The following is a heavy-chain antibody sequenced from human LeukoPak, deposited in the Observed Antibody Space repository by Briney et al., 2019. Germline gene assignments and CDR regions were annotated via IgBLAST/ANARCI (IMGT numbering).Heavy chain of an antibody. V-gene: IGHV4-59*01. CDR3: ARAHYGSGSYYLRFDP. CDR2: IYYSGST. Sequence: SETLSLTCTVSGGSISSYYWSWIRQPPGKGLEWIGYIYYSGSTNYNPSLKSRVTISVDTSKNQFSLKLSSVTAADTAVYYCARAHYGSGSYYLRFDPWGQGTLVTVFS. D-gene: IGHD3-10*01. J-gene: IGHJ5*02. CDR1: GGSISSYY.